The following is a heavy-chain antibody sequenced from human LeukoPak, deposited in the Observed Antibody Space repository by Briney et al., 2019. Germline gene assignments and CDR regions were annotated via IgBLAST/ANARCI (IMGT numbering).Heavy chain of an antibody. CDR1: GFTFSSYA. J-gene: IGHJ4*02. D-gene: IGHD4-17*01. V-gene: IGHV3-48*01. CDR2: IGSNSRTI. Sequence: GGSLRLSCAASGFTFSSYAMNWVRQAPGKGLEWISFIGSNSRTILYTDSVKGRFTSSRDNAKNSLYLQMNSLRVEDSAVYYCARDVGVYGDYAILGYWGQGTLVTVSS. CDR3: ARDVGVYGDYAILGY.